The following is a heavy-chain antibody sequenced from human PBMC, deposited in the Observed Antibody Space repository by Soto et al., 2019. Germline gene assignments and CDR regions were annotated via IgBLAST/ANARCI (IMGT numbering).Heavy chain of an antibody. CDR1: GYTFTSYG. CDR3: AGGGGYTIPFGWFDP. Sequence: QVQLVQSGAEVKKPGASVKVSCKASGYTFTSYGISWVRQAPGQGLEWMGWISAYNGNTNYAQKLQGRVTMTTDTSTSTGYMELGSLRSDETAVDYCAGGGGYTIPFGWFDPLGQGTLVNVSS. J-gene: IGHJ5*02. CDR2: ISAYNGNT. D-gene: IGHD1-1*01. V-gene: IGHV1-18*01.